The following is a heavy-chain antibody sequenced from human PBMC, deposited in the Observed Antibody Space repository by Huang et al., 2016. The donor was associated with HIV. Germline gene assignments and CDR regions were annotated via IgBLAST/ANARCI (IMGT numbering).Heavy chain of an antibody. CDR2: RNPKSGNT. D-gene: IGHD4-17*01. CDR1: GYTSSSHD. Sequence: QVQLVQSGAEVKTPGASVKVSCKASGYTSSSHDVNWVRQAPGQGLEWMGWRNPKSGNTGYSQKFQGKVNITRSTSIATAYMELSSLRSADTAVYYCVRGTRYGDYGLRHYYYYMDVWGKGTTVTVSS. J-gene: IGHJ6*03. V-gene: IGHV1-8*01. CDR3: VRGTRYGDYGLRHYYYYMDV.